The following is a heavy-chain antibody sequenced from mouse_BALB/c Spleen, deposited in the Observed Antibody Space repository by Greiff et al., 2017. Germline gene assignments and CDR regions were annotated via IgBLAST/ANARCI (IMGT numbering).Heavy chain of an antibody. CDR1: GYAFSSSW. D-gene: IGHD2-10*01. J-gene: IGHJ4*01. Sequence: VKLQQSGPELVKPGASVKISCKASGYAFSSSWMNWVKQRPGQGLEWIGRIYPGDGDTNYNGKFKGKATLTADKSSSTAYMQLSSLTSVDSAVYFCARSVAYYGNYDAMDYWGQGTSVTVSS. V-gene: IGHV1-82*01. CDR2: IYPGDGDT. CDR3: ARSVAYYGNYDAMDY.